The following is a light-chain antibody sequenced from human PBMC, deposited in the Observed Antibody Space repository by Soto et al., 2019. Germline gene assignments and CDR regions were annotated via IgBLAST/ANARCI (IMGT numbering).Light chain of an antibody. V-gene: IGLV1-40*01. CDR3: QSYDSSLRV. CDR2: GNS. J-gene: IGLJ3*02. CDR1: SSNIGAGYD. Sequence: QSVLTQPPSVSGAPGQRVTISCTGSSSNIGAGYDVHWYQQLPGTAPKLLIYGNSNRPSGVPDRFSGSTSGTSASLAITGLQAEDEADYYCQSYDSSLRVFGGGTKVTVL.